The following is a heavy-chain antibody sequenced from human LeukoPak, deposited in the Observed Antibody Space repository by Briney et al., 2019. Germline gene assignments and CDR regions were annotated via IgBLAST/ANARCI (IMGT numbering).Heavy chain of an antibody. CDR3: ARGGGSGWTDFDY. CDR1: GGSISSSSHY. CDR2: IYYSGST. D-gene: IGHD6-19*01. Sequence: SETLSLTCTVSGGSISSSSHYWGWIRQPPGKGLEWIGSIYYSGSTYYNPSLKSRVTISVDTSKNQFSLKLSSVTAADTAVYYCARGGGSGWTDFDYWGQGTLVTVSS. V-gene: IGHV4-39*07. J-gene: IGHJ4*02.